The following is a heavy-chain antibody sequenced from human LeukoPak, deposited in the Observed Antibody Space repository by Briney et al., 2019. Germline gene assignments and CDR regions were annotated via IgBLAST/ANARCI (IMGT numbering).Heavy chain of an antibody. CDR3: ARDQPDYYDSSGYYPVLGY. CDR1: GGTFSSYA. V-gene: IGHV1-69*13. D-gene: IGHD3-22*01. Sequence: ASVKVSCKASGGTFSSYAISWVRQAPGQGLEWMGGIIPIFGTANYAQKFQGRVTITADESTSTAYMELSSLRSEDTAVYYCARDQPDYYDSSGYYPVLGYWGQGTLVTVSS. J-gene: IGHJ4*02. CDR2: IIPIFGTA.